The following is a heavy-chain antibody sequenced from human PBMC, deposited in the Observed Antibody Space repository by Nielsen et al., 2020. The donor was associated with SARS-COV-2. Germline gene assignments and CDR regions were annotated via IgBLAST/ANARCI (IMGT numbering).Heavy chain of an antibody. J-gene: IGHJ4*02. CDR2: IKEDGSET. Sequence: GESLKISCVASGFTFSSFWMTWVRQAPGKALEWVANIKEDGSETYYVDSVKGRFTISRDNAQNSVYLQMDRLRADDTAVYFCARGVYDFDSWGQGTLVTVSS. CDR1: GFTFSSFW. V-gene: IGHV3-7*01. CDR3: ARGVYDFDS. D-gene: IGHD5/OR15-5a*01.